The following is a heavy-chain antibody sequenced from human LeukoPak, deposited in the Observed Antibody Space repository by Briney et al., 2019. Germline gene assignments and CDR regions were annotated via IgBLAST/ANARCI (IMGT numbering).Heavy chain of an antibody. CDR1: GFTFSSYS. Sequence: PGGSLRLSCAASGFTFSSYSMNWVRQAPGKGLEWVSHITASGTAMFYADSVKGRFTISRDNAKNSLYLQMNSLRAEDTAVYYCASGQQLVRDYYGMDVWGQGTTVTVSS. J-gene: IGHJ6*02. CDR2: ITASGTAM. CDR3: ASGQQLVRDYYGMDV. D-gene: IGHD6-13*01. V-gene: IGHV3-48*01.